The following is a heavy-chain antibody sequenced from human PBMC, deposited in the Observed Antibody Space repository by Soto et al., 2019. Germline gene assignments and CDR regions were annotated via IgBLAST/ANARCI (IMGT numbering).Heavy chain of an antibody. CDR3: AINDCGGDCYIFDY. V-gene: IGHV1-18*01. J-gene: IGHJ4*02. CDR1: GYTFTSYG. D-gene: IGHD2-21*02. CDR2: ISAYNGNT. Sequence: ASVKVSCKASGYTFTSYGISWVRQAPGQGLEWMGWISAYNGNTNYAQKLRGRVTMTTDTSTSTAYMELRSLGSDDTAVYYCAINDCGGDCYIFDYWGQGTLVTVSS.